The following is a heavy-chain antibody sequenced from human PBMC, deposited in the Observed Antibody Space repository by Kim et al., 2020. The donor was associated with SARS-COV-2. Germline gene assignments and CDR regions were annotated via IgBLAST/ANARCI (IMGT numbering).Heavy chain of an antibody. D-gene: IGHD2-2*02. Sequence: NYAQKFQGRVTITADESTSTAYMELSSLRSEDTAVYYCARERGCTSCYNYWGQGTLVTVSS. J-gene: IGHJ4*02. V-gene: IGHV1-69*01. CDR3: ARERGCTSCYNY.